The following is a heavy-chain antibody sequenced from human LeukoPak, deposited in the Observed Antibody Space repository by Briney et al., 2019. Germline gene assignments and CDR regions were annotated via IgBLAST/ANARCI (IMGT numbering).Heavy chain of an antibody. CDR1: GGSISSSSYY. CDR2: IYYSGST. CDR3: ARDRIAAAGFDY. Sequence: SETLSLTCTVSGGSISSSSYYWGWIRQPPGKGLEWIGSIYYSGSTYYNPSLKSRVTISVDTSKNQFSLKLSSVTAADTAVYYCARDRIAAAGFDYWGQGTLVTVSS. D-gene: IGHD6-13*01. V-gene: IGHV4-39*07. J-gene: IGHJ4*02.